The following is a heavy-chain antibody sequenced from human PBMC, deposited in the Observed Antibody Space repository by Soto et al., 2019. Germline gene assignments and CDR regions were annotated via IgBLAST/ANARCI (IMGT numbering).Heavy chain of an antibody. D-gene: IGHD4-17*01. CDR3: ARETPHLYGDYGVYMDV. Sequence: SETLSLTCTVSGGSISSGGYYWSWIRQHPGKGLEWIGYIYYSGSTYYNPSLKSRVTISVDTSKNQFSLKLSSVTAADTAVYYCARETPHLYGDYGVYMDVWGKGTTVTVSS. CDR2: IYYSGST. J-gene: IGHJ6*03. V-gene: IGHV4-31*03. CDR1: GGSISSGGYY.